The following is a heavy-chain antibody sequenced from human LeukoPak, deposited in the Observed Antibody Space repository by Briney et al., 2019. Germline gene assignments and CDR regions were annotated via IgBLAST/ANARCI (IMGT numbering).Heavy chain of an antibody. V-gene: IGHV1-69*04. CDR3: ARDPRDITMVRGVQYNWFDP. D-gene: IGHD3-10*01. Sequence: ASVKVSCKASGGTFSSYAISWVRQAPGQGLEWMGRIIPILGIANYAQKFQGRVTITADKSTSTAYMELSSLRSEDTAVYYCARDPRDITMVRGVQYNWFDPWGQGTLVTVSS. CDR2: IIPILGIA. CDR1: GGTFSSYA. J-gene: IGHJ5*02.